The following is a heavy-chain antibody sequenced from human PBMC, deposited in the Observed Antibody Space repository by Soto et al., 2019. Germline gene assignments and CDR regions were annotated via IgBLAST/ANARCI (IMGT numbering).Heavy chain of an antibody. V-gene: IGHV5-51*01. CDR3: AASIFYYGMDV. CDR2: IYPGDSDT. CDR1: GYSFTTHW. J-gene: IGHJ6*02. Sequence: PGESLKISCQGSGYSFTTHWITWVRQTPGKGPEWMGIIYPGDSDTKYNPSFQGQVTISADKSITTTYLQWSSLKASDTAIYYCAASIFYYGMDVWGQGTTVTVSS.